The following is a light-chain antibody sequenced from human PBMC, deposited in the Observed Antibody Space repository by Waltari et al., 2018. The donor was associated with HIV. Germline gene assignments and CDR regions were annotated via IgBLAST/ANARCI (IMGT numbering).Light chain of an antibody. J-gene: IGLJ2*01. CDR3: QAWDSSTDVV. V-gene: IGLV3-1*01. Sequence: PPSVSVSPGQTASITCSGDKLGNKYACWYQQKPGQSPVLVIYQDNQRPSGIPERFSGSNSGNTATLTVSGTQAMDEADYYCQAWDSSTDVVFGGGTKLTVL. CDR1: KLGNKY. CDR2: QDN.